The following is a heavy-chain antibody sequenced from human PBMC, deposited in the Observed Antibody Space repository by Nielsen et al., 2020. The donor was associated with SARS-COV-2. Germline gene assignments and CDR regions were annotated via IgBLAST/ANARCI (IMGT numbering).Heavy chain of an antibody. J-gene: IGHJ6*02. CDR1: GYSFTSYW. D-gene: IGHD2-2*01. CDR3: ARQQKNTYIVVVPAAGRQLGGMDV. V-gene: IGHV5-51*01. Sequence: GGSLRLSCKGSGYSFTSYWIGWVRQMPGKGLEWMGIIYPGDSDTRYSPSFQGQVTISADKSISTAYLQWSSLKASDTAMYYCARQQKNTYIVVVPAAGRQLGGMDVWGQGTTVTVSS. CDR2: IYPGDSDT.